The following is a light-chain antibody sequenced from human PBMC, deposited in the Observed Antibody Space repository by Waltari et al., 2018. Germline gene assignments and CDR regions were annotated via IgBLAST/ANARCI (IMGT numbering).Light chain of an antibody. CDR1: QSLLHTDGYNY. J-gene: IGKJ4*01. V-gene: IGKV2-28*01. CDR2: LAS. Sequence: EIVMTQSPLSLPVTPGEPAPISCRSSQSLLHTDGYNYLDWYLQKAGQSPQLLIYLASHRASGVPDRFSGSGSGTDFTLKISRVEAEDVGVYYCMQAVQGLSFGGGTKVEI. CDR3: MQAVQGLS.